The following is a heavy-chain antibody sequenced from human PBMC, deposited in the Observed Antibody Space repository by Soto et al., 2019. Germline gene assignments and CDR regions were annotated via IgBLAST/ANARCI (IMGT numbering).Heavy chain of an antibody. CDR3: AGSLVYAHMDV. V-gene: IGHV1-18*01. CDR1: GYTFTSYG. J-gene: IGHJ6*03. D-gene: IGHD1-20*01. Sequence: GASVKVSCKASGYTFTSYGISWVRQAPGQGLEWMGWISAYNGNTNYAQKLHGRVTMTTDTSTSTAYMELSSVTAADTAVYYCAGSLVYAHMDVWGKGTTVTVSS. CDR2: ISAYNGNT.